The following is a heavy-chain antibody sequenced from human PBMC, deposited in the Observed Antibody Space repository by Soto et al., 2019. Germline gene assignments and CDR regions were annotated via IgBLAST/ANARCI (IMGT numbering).Heavy chain of an antibody. CDR2: IYYSGST. CDR1: GGSISSSSYY. V-gene: IGHV4-39*01. Sequence: QLQLQESGPGLVKPSETLSLTCTVSGGSISSSSYYWGWIRQPPGKGLEWIGSIYYSGSTYYNPSLKSRAAISVDTSKNQFSLKLSSVTAADTAVYYCARHKQNCSSTSCYIDYWGQGTLVTVSS. CDR3: ARHKQNCSSTSCYIDY. D-gene: IGHD2-2*02. J-gene: IGHJ4*02.